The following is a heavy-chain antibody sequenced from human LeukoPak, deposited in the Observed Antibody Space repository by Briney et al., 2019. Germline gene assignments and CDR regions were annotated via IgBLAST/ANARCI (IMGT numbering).Heavy chain of an antibody. Sequence: GGSLRLSCVASGFSFSTYSMNWVRQAPGKGLEWISYIGVGRDTVDYADSVKGRFTMSRDNDKNSVHLQMNSLRAEDTAVYYCVRDHLWSFDYWGQGNLVTVSS. CDR3: VRDHLWSFDY. CDR1: GFSFSTYS. J-gene: IGHJ4*02. D-gene: IGHD2-8*02. V-gene: IGHV3-48*01. CDR2: IGVGRDTV.